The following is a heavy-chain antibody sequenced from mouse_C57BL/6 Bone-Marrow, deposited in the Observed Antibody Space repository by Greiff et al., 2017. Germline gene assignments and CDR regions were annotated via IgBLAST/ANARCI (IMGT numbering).Heavy chain of an antibody. Sequence: VQLQQPGAELVKPGASVKLSCKASGYTFTSYWMQWVKQRPGQGLEWIGEIDPSDSYTNYNQKFKGKATLTVDTSSSTAYMQLISLTSEDSAVYYCAREDYGSTFDVWGTGTTVTVSS. CDR2: IDPSDSYT. CDR3: AREDYGSTFDV. J-gene: IGHJ1*03. D-gene: IGHD1-1*01. CDR1: GYTFTSYW. V-gene: IGHV1-50*01.